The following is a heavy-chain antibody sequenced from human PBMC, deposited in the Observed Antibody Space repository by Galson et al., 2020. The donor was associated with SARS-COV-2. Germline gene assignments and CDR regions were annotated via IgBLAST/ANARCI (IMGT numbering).Heavy chain of an antibody. J-gene: IGHJ6*02. V-gene: IGHV3-30*03. D-gene: IGHD2-2*02. Sequence: TGGSLRLSCAASGFTFSSYGMHWVRQAPGKGLEWVAVISYDGSNKYYADSVKGRFTISRDNSKNTLYLQMNSLRAEDTAVYYCATLGSCCYTFYYSGMDVWGQGTTVPVSS. CDR3: ATLGSCCYTFYYSGMDV. CDR2: ISYDGSNK. CDR1: GFTFSSYG.